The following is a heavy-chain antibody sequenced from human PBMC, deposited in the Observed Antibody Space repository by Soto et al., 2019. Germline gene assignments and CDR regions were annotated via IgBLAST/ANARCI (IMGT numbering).Heavy chain of an antibody. CDR3: APGSSSGYYWDFDY. CDR1: GFTFSSYA. J-gene: IGHJ4*02. D-gene: IGHD3-22*01. CDR2: ISGSGGST. V-gene: IGHV3-23*01. Sequence: GGSLRLSCAASGFTFSSYAMSWFRQTPGKGLEWVSSISGSGGSTYYADSVKGRFTISRDNSKNTLYLQMNSLRAEDTAIYYCAPGSSSGYYWDFDYWGQGT.